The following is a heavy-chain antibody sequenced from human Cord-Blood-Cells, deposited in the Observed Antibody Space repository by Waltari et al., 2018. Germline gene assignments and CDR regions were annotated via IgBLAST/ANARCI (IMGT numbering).Heavy chain of an antibody. Sequence: QVQLVESGGGVVQPGRSLRLSCAASGFTFSSYAMHWVRQAPGKGLEWVAVISYDGSNKYYADSGKGRFTISRDNSKNTLYLQMNSLRAEDTAVYYCARVPTGKYDYWGQGTLVTVSS. D-gene: IGHD1-1*01. CDR1: GFTFSSYA. CDR3: ARVPTGKYDY. J-gene: IGHJ4*02. CDR2: ISYDGSNK. V-gene: IGHV3-30-3*01.